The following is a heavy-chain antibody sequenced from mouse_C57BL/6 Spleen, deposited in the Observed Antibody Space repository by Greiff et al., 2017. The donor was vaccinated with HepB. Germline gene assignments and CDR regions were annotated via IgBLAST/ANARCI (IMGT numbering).Heavy chain of an antibody. CDR1: GYSFTSYY. CDR2: IYPGSGNT. V-gene: IGHV1-66*01. CDR3: ARGGFGGSSYPFAY. D-gene: IGHD1-1*01. Sequence: QVQLQQSGPELVKPGASVKISCKASGYSFTSYYIHWVKQRPGQGLEWIGWIYPGSGNTKYNEKFKGKATLTADTSSSTAYMQLSSLTSEDSAVYYCARGGFGGSSYPFAYWGQGTLVTVSA. J-gene: IGHJ3*01.